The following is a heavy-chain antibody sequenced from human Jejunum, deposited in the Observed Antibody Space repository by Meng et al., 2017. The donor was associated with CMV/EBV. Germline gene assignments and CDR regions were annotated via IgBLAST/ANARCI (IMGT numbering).Heavy chain of an antibody. V-gene: IGHV1-2*02. CDR1: YSFYGHY. Sequence: YSFYGHYMHWVRQAPGQGPEWMGWIKPESGDTKYAQNFQDRVTMTKDTSISTAYMELSSLRSDDTAVYYCARDKVAVNGVLGLADYWGQGTLVTVSS. CDR3: ARDKVAVNGVLGLADY. J-gene: IGHJ4*02. CDR2: IKPESGDT. D-gene: IGHD2-8*01.